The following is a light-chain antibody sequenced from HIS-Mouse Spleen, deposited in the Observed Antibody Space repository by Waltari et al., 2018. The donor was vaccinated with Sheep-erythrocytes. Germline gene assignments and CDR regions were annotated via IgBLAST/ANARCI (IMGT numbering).Light chain of an antibody. CDR3: QQYNKRPRT. V-gene: IGKV3-15*01. Sequence: EIVMTQSPATLSVSPGERATLSCRASQSVSSNLAWYQQKPGQAPRLLFYGASTRATGIPARFSGSGAGTEFTLTISRMQSEDFAVYYCQQYNKRPRTFGQGTKVEIK. CDR1: QSVSSN. J-gene: IGKJ1*01. CDR2: GAS.